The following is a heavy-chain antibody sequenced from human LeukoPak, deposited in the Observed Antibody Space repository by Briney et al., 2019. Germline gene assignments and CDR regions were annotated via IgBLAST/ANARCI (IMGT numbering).Heavy chain of an antibody. Sequence: ASVKVSCKASGQSLTGYFIHCVRQAPGQGLEWVGRIDPNTGDTIYAQNFQGRVTVTSATSISTAYMELSRLTSDDTAVYFCARLGLHGSGTYYFFDYWGQGTLVTVS. CDR3: ARLGLHGSGTYYFFDY. J-gene: IGHJ4*02. D-gene: IGHD3-10*01. V-gene: IGHV1-2*06. CDR2: IDPNTGDT. CDR1: GQSLTGYF.